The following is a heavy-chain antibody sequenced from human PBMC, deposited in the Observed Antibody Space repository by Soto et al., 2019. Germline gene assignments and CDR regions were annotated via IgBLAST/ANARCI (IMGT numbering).Heavy chain of an antibody. CDR3: ARDVWHCGSDTCYFYGMDV. CDR2: VSPDGSRK. D-gene: IGHD3-16*01. Sequence: QVQLVESGGGVVQPGRSLRLSCEGSGFTFSGYSIHWVRQAPGKGLEWVAVVSPDGSRKYYADSVKGRFTIPRDNSQDTVYLQMNSLRSEDTAIYFCARDVWHCGSDTCYFYGMDVWCQGTTITVSS. V-gene: IGHV3-30-3*01. CDR1: GFTFSGYS. J-gene: IGHJ6*02.